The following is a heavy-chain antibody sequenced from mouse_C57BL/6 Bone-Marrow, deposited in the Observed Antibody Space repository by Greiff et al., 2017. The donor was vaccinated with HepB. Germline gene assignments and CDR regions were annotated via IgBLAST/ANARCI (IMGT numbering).Heavy chain of an antibody. Sequence: VQLQQSGPVLVKPGASVKMSCKASGYTFTDYYMNWVKQSNGKSLEWIGVINPYNGGTSYNQKFKGNATLTVDKSSSTAYMELNSLTSEDSAVYYCARAPCFDYWGQVTTLTVSS. CDR2: INPYNGGT. CDR3: ARAPCFDY. J-gene: IGHJ2*01. CDR1: GYTFTDYY. V-gene: IGHV1-19*01.